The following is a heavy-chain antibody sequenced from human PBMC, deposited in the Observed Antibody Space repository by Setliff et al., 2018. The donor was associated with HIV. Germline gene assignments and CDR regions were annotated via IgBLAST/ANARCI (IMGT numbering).Heavy chain of an antibody. CDR3: AKPFGSDGSRQLDS. D-gene: IGHD2-15*01. J-gene: IGHJ4*02. CDR2: MNPNSGNT. Sequence: ASVKVSCKASGFTFTSYDINWVRQATGQGLEWMGWMNPNSGNTGYAQKFQGRVTMTRNTSISTAYRELSSLRSDDTAIYYCAKPFGSDGSRQLDSWGRGTLVTVSS. V-gene: IGHV1-8*02. CDR1: GFTFTSYD.